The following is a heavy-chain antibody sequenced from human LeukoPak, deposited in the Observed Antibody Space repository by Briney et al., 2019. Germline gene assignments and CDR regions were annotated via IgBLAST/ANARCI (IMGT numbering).Heavy chain of an antibody. J-gene: IGHJ4*02. CDR3: ARETGYAYGRAPLDY. CDR2: IIPMSGTV. CDR1: GGTFSTFG. D-gene: IGHD5-18*01. V-gene: IGHV1-69*06. Sequence: ASVKVSCKASGGTFSTFGISWVRQAPGQGLEWMGGIIPMSGTVNNARKFQGRVTITADKSTGTAYMELSSLRSDDTAVYYCARETGYAYGRAPLDYWGQGTLVTVSS.